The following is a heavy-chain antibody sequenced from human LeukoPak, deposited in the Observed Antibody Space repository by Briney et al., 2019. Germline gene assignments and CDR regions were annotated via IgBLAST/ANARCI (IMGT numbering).Heavy chain of an antibody. Sequence: GGSLRLSCAASGFTFSGYWMSWVRQAPGKGLEWVANIKQDGSEKYYVDSVKGRFTISRDNAKNSLYLQMNSLRAEDTAVYYCASWRWLQSDFDYWGQGTLVTVSS. CDR1: GFTFSGYW. V-gene: IGHV3-7*01. D-gene: IGHD5-24*01. CDR3: ASWRWLQSDFDY. CDR2: IKQDGSEK. J-gene: IGHJ4*02.